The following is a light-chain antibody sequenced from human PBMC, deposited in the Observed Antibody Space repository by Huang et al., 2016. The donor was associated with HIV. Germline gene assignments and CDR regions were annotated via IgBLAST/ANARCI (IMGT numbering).Light chain of an antibody. CDR3: QQRGSWPLT. V-gene: IGKV3-11*01. CDR1: QSVANY. J-gene: IGKJ4*01. Sequence: EIVLTQSPATLSLSPGERATLSCRASQSVANYLAWYQQNPGQAPRLRIYDATNRATGSQARFSGSGSGTDCTLTISSLEPEDFAVYYCQQRGSWPLTFGGGTKVDI. CDR2: DAT.